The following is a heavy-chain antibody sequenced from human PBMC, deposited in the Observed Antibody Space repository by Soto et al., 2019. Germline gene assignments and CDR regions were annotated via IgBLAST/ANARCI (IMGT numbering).Heavy chain of an antibody. V-gene: IGHV3-53*01. Sequence: EVQLVESGGGLIQPGGSLKLSCAASGFTVGNNYMSWVRQAPGKGLEWVSLIYRTGTTKYADSVKGRSTVSRGNAKNTLYLQLNSQSAEDTALYYCAKDGRGSGSHYNSFGYWGQGTLVTVSS. D-gene: IGHD3-10*01. CDR1: GFTVGNNY. CDR2: IYRTGTT. J-gene: IGHJ4*02. CDR3: AKDGRGSGSHYNSFGY.